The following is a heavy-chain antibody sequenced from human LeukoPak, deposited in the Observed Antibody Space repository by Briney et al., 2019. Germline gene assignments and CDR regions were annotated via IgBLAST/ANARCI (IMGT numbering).Heavy chain of an antibody. D-gene: IGHD3-22*01. CDR3: AREGRGYYGDFDF. V-gene: IGHV3-11*01. Sequence: GGSLRLSCSAPGFSFGDYDMTQIRQAPGKGPEWVAYIRNDGSTIYDADSVRGRFTISRDNAEKSLYLQMNSLRAEDTAVYYCAREGRGYYGDFDFWGQGTLVTVSS. CDR1: GFSFGDYD. J-gene: IGHJ4*02. CDR2: IRNDGSTI.